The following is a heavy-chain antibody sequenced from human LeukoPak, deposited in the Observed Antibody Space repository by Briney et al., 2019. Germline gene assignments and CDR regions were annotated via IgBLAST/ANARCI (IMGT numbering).Heavy chain of an antibody. D-gene: IGHD4-23*01. J-gene: IGHJ4*02. CDR2: IYPGDSET. CDR1: GYTFTSNW. Sequence: GDSLKISCKGSGYTFTSNWIGWVRQMPGKGLEWMGIIYPGDSETRYSPSFQGQVTISADKSISTAYLQWSSLKASDTAIYYCARRLDYGGNSHGYWGQGTLVTVPS. CDR3: ARRLDYGGNSHGY. V-gene: IGHV5-51*01.